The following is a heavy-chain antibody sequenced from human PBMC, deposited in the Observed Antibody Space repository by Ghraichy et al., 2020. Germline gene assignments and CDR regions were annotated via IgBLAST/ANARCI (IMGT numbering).Heavy chain of an antibody. CDR2: IYYSGST. CDR3: ASLEYSSGWYGWFDP. Sequence: SDTLSLTCTVSGGSISSYYWSWIRQPPGKGLEWIGYIYYSGSTNYNPSLKSRVTISVDTSKNQFSLKLSSVTAADTAVYYCASLEYSSGWYGWFDPWGQGTLVTVSS. CDR1: GGSISSYY. V-gene: IGHV4-59*01. D-gene: IGHD6-19*01. J-gene: IGHJ5*02.